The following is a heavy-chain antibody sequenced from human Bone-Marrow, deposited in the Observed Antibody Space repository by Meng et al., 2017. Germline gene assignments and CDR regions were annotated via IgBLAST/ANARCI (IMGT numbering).Heavy chain of an antibody. CDR2: INHSGST. D-gene: IGHD4-11*01. J-gene: IGHJ4*02. V-gene: IGHV4-34*01. CDR3: ARGPTTMAHDFDY. Sequence: QVQLQQWGAGLLKPSETLSLTCVVSGGYFSDYYWSWIRQPPGKGLEWIGEINHSGSTNYNPSLENRATISVDTSQNNLSLKLSSVAAADSAVYYCARGPTTMAHDFDYWGQGTLVTVSS. CDR1: GGYFSDYY.